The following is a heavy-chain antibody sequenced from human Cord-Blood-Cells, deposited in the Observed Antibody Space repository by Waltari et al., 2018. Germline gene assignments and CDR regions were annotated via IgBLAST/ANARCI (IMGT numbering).Heavy chain of an antibody. V-gene: IGHV3-30*04. CDR2: ISYDGSNK. CDR1: GFTFSSSA. Sequence: QVQLVESGGGVVQPGRSLRLSWAASGFTFSSSAMHWVRQAPGKGLEWVAVISYDGSNKYYADSVKGRFTISRDNSKNTLYLQMNSLRAEDTAVYYCASDGSGSYYNFDYWGQGTLVTVSS. J-gene: IGHJ4*02. CDR3: ASDGSGSYYNFDY. D-gene: IGHD3-10*01.